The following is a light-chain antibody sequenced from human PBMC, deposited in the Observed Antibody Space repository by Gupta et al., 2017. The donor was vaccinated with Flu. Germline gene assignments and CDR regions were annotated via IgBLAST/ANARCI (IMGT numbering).Light chain of an antibody. CDR3: QQNDSNPPWT. CDR1: QSISSY. V-gene: IGKV1-39*01. CDR2: AAS. J-gene: IGKJ1*01. Sequence: DIQMTQSPSSLSASVGDRVTITCRASQSISSYLNWYQQKPGKAPKLLIYAASSWQSGVPSRFSGSGYGKDVTLTISRRQQEDFAAYYCQQNDSNPPWTFGQGTKVEIK.